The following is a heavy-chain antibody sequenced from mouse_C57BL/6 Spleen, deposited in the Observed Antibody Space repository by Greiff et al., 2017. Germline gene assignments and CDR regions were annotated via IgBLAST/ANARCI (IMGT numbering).Heavy chain of an antibody. Sequence: EVQLKESGAELVRPGASVKLSCTASGFNIKDDYMHWVKQRPEQGLEWIGWIDPENGDTEYASKFQGKATITADTSSNTAYLQLSSLTSEDTAVYYCTTFDYVSAGFAYWGQGTLVTVSA. J-gene: IGHJ3*01. V-gene: IGHV14-4*01. CDR1: GFNIKDDY. CDR3: TTFDYVSAGFAY. CDR2: IDPENGDT. D-gene: IGHD2-4*01.